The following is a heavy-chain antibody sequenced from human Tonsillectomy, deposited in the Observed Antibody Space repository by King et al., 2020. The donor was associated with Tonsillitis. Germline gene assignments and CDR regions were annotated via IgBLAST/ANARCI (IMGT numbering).Heavy chain of an antibody. J-gene: IGHJ5*02. D-gene: IGHD6-25*01. Sequence: QLVQSGAEVKKPGSSVKVSCKISGGTFSSYAINWVRQAPGQGLEWMGGILPIFDKADYAENFQGRVPITADESTSTAYMEMSSLTSGDTAVYYCARGAAAPASWLDPWGQGTLVTVSS. CDR1: GGTFSSYA. V-gene: IGHV1-69*12. CDR2: ILPIFDKA. CDR3: ARGAAAPASWLDP.